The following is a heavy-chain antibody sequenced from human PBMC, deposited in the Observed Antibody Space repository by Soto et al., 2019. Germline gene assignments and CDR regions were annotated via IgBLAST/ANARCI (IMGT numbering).Heavy chain of an antibody. D-gene: IGHD3-16*01. CDR3: ARHGAWGYVSPHQH. J-gene: IGHJ1*01. Sequence: QLQLQESGPGLVKPSETLYLTCTVSGGSISSSSYYWGWIRQPPGKGLEWIGSIYYSGSTYYNPSLKSRVTISVDTSKNQFSLKLSSVTAADTAVYYCARHGAWGYVSPHQHWGQCTLVTVSS. V-gene: IGHV4-39*01. CDR1: GGSISSSSYY. CDR2: IYYSGST.